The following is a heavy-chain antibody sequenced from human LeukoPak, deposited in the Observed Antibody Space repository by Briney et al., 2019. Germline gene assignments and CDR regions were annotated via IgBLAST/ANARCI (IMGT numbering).Heavy chain of an antibody. Sequence: SVKVSCKSSVGTFSTYAISWVRQAPGQWLEGMGRIIPVLGVANYAQKFQGRVTISADKSTCTAYMEVSSLRSEDTAVYYCATGIGTLWSGYYHDYWGQGTLVTVSS. D-gene: IGHD3-3*01. V-gene: IGHV1-69*04. J-gene: IGHJ4*02. CDR3: ATGIGTLWSGYYHDY. CDR1: VGTFSTYA. CDR2: IIPVLGVA.